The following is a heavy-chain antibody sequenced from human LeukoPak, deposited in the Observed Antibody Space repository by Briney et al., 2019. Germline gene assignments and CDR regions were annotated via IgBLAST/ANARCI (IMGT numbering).Heavy chain of an antibody. V-gene: IGHV1-2*02. CDR3: AQTLSSSGLFDY. D-gene: IGHD6-6*01. CDR1: GYTFTGYY. Sequence: GASVTVSCKASGYTFTGYYMHWVRQAPGQGLEWMGWINPNSGGTNYAQKFQGRVTMTRDTSISTAYMELSRLRSDDTAVYYCAQTLSSSGLFDYWGQGTLVTVSS. CDR2: INPNSGGT. J-gene: IGHJ4*02.